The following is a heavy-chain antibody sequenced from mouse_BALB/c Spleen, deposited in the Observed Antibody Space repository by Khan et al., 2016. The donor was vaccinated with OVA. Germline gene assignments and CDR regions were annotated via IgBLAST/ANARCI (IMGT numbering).Heavy chain of an antibody. CDR2: ISTYSGNT. CDR1: GYTFTDYA. Sequence: QVQLQQSGPELVRPGVSVKISCKGSGYTFTDYAMHWVKQSHAKSLEWIGLISTYSGNTNYKQKFKGKATMTVDKSSSTAYMELARLTSEDSAIYYGTSPAYDGYYDYWGQGTTLTVSS. D-gene: IGHD2-3*01. CDR3: TSPAYDGYYDY. J-gene: IGHJ2*01. V-gene: IGHV1S137*01.